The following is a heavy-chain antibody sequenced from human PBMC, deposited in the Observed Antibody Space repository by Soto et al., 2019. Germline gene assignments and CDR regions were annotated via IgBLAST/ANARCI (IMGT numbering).Heavy chain of an antibody. V-gene: IGHV1-2*04. CDR1: GYTFTGYY. Sequence: ASVKVSCKASGYTFTGYYMHWVRQAPGQGLEWMGWINPNSGGTNYAQKFQGWVTMTRDTSISTAYMELSRLRSDDTAVYYCARGVGERGDYGDYRDAFDIWGQGTMVTVSS. CDR2: INPNSGGT. CDR3: ARGVGERGDYGDYRDAFDI. D-gene: IGHD4-17*01. J-gene: IGHJ3*02.